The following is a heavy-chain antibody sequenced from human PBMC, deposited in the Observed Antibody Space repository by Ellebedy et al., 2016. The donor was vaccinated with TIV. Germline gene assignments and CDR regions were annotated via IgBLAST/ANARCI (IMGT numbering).Heavy chain of an antibody. CDR2: TKSKTDGGTT. Sequence: GESLKISXAASGFTFSNAWMSWVRQAPGKGLEWVGRTKSKTDGGTTDYAAPVKGRFTISRDDSKNTLYLQMNSLKTEDTAVYYCTTDMTTDQHYYYYGMDVWGQGTTVTVSS. V-gene: IGHV3-15*01. D-gene: IGHD4-17*01. J-gene: IGHJ6*02. CDR3: TTDMTTDQHYYYYGMDV. CDR1: GFTFSNAW.